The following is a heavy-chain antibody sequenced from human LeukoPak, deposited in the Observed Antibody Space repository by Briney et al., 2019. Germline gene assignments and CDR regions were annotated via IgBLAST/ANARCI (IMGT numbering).Heavy chain of an antibody. D-gene: IGHD2-21*01. CDR2: ISSTDAGT. V-gene: IGHV3-23*01. CDR1: GFTFSSYG. J-gene: IGHJ4*02. Sequence: GGSLRLSCAASGFTFSSYGMSWVRQAPGKGLEWVSAISSTDAGTYDADSVRGRFTISRDSSKNTLYLQMNSLRAEDAAVYYCAKAPVTSCRGAYCYPFDYWGQGTLVTVSS. CDR3: AKAPVTSCRGAYCYPFDY.